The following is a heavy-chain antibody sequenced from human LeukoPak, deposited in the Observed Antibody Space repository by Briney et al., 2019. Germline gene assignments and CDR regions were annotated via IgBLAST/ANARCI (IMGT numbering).Heavy chain of an antibody. CDR3: AKESYGSGNYYYGMDV. CDR1: EFTFRDYA. D-gene: IGHD3-10*01. J-gene: IGHJ6*02. V-gene: IGHV3-23*01. CDR2: ISGIGGGGST. Sequence: GGSLRLSCAASEFTFRDYAMNWVRQAPGKGLEWVSAISGIGGGGSTYYADSVKGRFTISRDNSKNTLYLQMNSLRAEDTAVYYCAKESYGSGNYYYGMDVWGQGTTVTVSS.